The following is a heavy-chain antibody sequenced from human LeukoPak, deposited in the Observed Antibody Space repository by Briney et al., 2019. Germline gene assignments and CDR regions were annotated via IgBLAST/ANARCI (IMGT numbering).Heavy chain of an antibody. CDR1: GFNFNSYG. D-gene: IGHD3-16*02. CDR2: IWYDGRNK. J-gene: IGHJ3*02. CDR3: ARVNRGDAFDI. V-gene: IGHV3-33*01. Sequence: GGSLRLSCAASGFNFNSYGMHWVRQAPGKGLEWVAVIWYDGRNKFYADSLKGRFTISRDNSKNTLYLQMNSLRAEDTAVYYCARVNRGDAFDIWGQGTLVTVSS.